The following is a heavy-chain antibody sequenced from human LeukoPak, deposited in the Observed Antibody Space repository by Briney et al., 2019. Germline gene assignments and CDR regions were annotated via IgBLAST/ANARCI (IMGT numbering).Heavy chain of an antibody. D-gene: IGHD3-10*01. CDR2: INPSGGST. CDR3: ARMVLGARLLWFPRPYYFDY. Sequence: GASVKVSCKASGYTFTSYYMHWVRQAPGQGLEWMGIINPSGGSTSYAQKFQGRVTMTRDMSTSTVYMELSRLRSEDTAVYYCARMVLGARLLWFPRPYYFDYWGQGTLVTVSS. CDR1: GYTFTSYY. J-gene: IGHJ4*02. V-gene: IGHV1-46*01.